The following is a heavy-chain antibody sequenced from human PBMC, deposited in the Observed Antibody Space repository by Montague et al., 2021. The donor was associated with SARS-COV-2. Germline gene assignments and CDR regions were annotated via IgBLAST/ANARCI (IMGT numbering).Heavy chain of an antibody. J-gene: IGHJ6*02. CDR2: LYTSGST. CDR1: GASVRTYY. V-gene: IGHV4-4*07. D-gene: IGHD5-12*01. Sequence: SETLSLTCTVSGASVRTYYWSWIRQSAGKKLEWMGRLYTSGSTXXXPSXXXRVTMSLDTSKNLFSLNLSSMTAADTAVYYCARDGADYSFAYYHEMDVWGQGIAVTVS. CDR3: ARDGADYSFAYYHEMDV.